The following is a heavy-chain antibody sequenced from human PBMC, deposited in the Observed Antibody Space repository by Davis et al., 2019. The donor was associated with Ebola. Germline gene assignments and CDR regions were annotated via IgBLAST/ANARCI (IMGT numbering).Heavy chain of an antibody. V-gene: IGHV1-18*01. CDR1: GYTFTSYG. D-gene: IGHD3-3*01. CDR3: ARGYDFWSGYHLYYYYGMDV. J-gene: IGHJ6*04. CDR2: ISAYNGNT. Sequence: ASVKVSCKASGYTFTSYGISWVRQAPGQGLEWMGWISAYNGNTNYAQKLQGRVTMTTDTSTSTAYMELRSLRSDDTAVYYCARGYDFWSGYHLYYYYGMDVWGKGTTVTVSS.